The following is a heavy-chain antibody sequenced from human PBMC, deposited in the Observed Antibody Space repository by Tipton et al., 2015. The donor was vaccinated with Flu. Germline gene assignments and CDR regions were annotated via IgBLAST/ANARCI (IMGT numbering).Heavy chain of an antibody. V-gene: IGHV4-38-2*02. J-gene: IGHJ4*02. CDR3: TRQVEAATRSSS. Sequence: TLSLTCTVSGHSISSGYYWGWIRQPPGKGPEWIGSIFHSGTTYYDLSLQSRVTISLDTSKNQFSLKMKSVTVADTAVYFCTRQVEAATRSSSWGQGTLVTVSS. CDR2: IFHSGTT. D-gene: IGHD1-1*01. CDR1: GHSISSGYY.